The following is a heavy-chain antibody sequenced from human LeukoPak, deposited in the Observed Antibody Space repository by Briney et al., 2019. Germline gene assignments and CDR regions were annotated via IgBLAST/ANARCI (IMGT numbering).Heavy chain of an antibody. CDR1: GGSISSYY. J-gene: IGHJ4*02. CDR2: IYYSGST. V-gene: IGHV4-59*12. Sequence: PSETLSLTCTVSGGSISSYYWSWIRQPPGKGLEWIGYIYYSGSTNYNPSLKSRVTISVDTSKNQFSLKLSSVTAEDTAVYYCARDSFGYYYDSSGSTPPPADYWGQGTLVTVSS. D-gene: IGHD3-22*01. CDR3: ARDSFGYYYDSSGSTPPPADY.